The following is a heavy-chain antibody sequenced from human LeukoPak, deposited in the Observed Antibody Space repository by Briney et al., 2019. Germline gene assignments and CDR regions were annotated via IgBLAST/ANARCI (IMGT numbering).Heavy chain of an antibody. CDR1: GFTFNSYG. Sequence: GGSLRLSCAPSGFTFNSYGMHWVRQDPGNGLEWVAFIRYDGSNKLYPDSVEGRFTISRDHSKNTLYLQMNSLRAEDTAVYYCAKDSGSYYLENWGQGTLVTVSS. CDR3: AKDSGSYYLEN. J-gene: IGHJ4*02. D-gene: IGHD1-26*01. V-gene: IGHV3-30*02. CDR2: IRYDGSNK.